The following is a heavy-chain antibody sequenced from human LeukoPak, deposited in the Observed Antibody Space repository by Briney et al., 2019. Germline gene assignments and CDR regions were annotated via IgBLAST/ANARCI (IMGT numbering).Heavy chain of an antibody. J-gene: IGHJ4*02. CDR1: GFSISSYY. Sequence: MSSETMSLTCAVDGFSISSYYWSWIRQPPGKDLEWIGYIYYSGSTNYNPSLKSRVTISVDTSKNQFSLKLSSVTAADTAVYYCARSREGGGDHFDYWGQGTLVTVSS. V-gene: IGHV4-59*01. D-gene: IGHD2-21*02. CDR2: IYYSGST. CDR3: ARSREGGGDHFDY.